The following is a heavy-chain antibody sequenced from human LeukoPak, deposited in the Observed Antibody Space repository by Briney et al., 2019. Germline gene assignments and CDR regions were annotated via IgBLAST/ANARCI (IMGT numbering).Heavy chain of an antibody. V-gene: IGHV3-30*03. CDR2: ISYDGSNK. Sequence: PGRSLRLSCAASGFTFSSYGMHWVRQAPGKGLEWVAVISYDGSNKYYADSVKGRFTISRDNSKNTLYLQMNSLRAEDTAVYYCAAFWSGSDYWDQGTLVTVSS. J-gene: IGHJ4*02. CDR3: AAFWSGSDY. D-gene: IGHD3-3*01. CDR1: GFTFSSYG.